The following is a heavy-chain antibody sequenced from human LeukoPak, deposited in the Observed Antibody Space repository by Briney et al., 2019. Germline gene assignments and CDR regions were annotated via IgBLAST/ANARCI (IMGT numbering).Heavy chain of an antibody. D-gene: IGHD5-24*01. CDR3: AREGDGYNGWFDP. Sequence: ASVQVSCKASGYTFTINHIHWVRQAPGQGLEWMGIINPSGGSTSYAQKFQGRVTMTRDTSTGTVYMELSSLRSEDTAVYYCAREGDGYNGWFDPWGQGTLVTVSS. J-gene: IGHJ5*02. CDR1: GYTFTINH. V-gene: IGHV1-46*01. CDR2: INPSGGST.